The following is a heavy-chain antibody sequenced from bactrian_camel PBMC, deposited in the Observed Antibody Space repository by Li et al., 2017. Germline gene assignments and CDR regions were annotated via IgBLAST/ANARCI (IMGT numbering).Heavy chain of an antibody. V-gene: IGHV3S1*01. CDR3: AAEEDYGLEMCLGFRDYEYTD. Sequence: HVQLVESGGGSVQAGMTLNLSCAAPDLIHTYAQYCMGWFRQAPGEEREAVAAITTGHGSRYYVDSVKGRFSISRDVAQRTMYLQMNNLKPEDTRSYYCAAEEDYGLEMCLGFRDYEYTDWGQGTQVTVS. D-gene: IGHD5*01. J-gene: IGHJ4*01. CDR2: ITTGHGSR. CDR1: DLIHTYAQYC.